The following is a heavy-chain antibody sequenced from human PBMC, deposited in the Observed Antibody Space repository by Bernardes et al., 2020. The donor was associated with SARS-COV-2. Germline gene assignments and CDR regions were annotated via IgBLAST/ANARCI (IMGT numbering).Heavy chain of an antibody. Sequence: SETLSLTCTVSGGSISSSNYYWGWIRQPPGKGLEWIGSIYYSGSTYSNPSLKSRVTISVDTSKKQFSLKLSSVTAADTAVYYCAREHGSGSFISFYNYYGMDVWGQGATVTVSS. CDR3: AREHGSGSFISFYNYYGMDV. CDR2: IYYSGST. CDR1: GGSISSSNYY. D-gene: IGHD3-10*01. V-gene: IGHV4-39*01. J-gene: IGHJ6*02.